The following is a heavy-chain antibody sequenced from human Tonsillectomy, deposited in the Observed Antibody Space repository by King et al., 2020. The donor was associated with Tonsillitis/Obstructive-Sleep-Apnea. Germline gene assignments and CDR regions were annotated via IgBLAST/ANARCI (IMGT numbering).Heavy chain of an antibody. CDR3: ARYLIDYYASVSYYNYYFDY. CDR1: GFTFSDYY. V-gene: IGHV3-11*05. D-gene: IGHD3-10*01. Sequence: VQLVESGGGLVKPGGSLRLSCAASGFTFSDYYMSWIRQVPGKGLEWVSYIISSSNYTNYADSVKGRFTISRDNAKNSLYLQMNSLRAEDTAVYYCARYLIDYYASVSYYNYYFDYWRQGTLVTVSS. CDR2: IISSSNYT. J-gene: IGHJ4*02.